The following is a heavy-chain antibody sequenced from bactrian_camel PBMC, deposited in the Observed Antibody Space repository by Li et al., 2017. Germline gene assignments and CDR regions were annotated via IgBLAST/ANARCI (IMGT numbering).Heavy chain of an antibody. D-gene: IGHD2*01. J-gene: IGHJ4*01. CDR2: IESEGST. V-gene: IGHV3S55*01. CDR1: GDTIGRYC. Sequence: HVQLVESGGGSVQAGGSLRLSCVASGDTIGRYCMGWFRQIPDKEREGVAGIESEGSTSYADSVKGRFTISQDNTKTKIYLEMTGLQPEDTAMYYCAAGASLLVTDLCYTVFRIFGQGTQVTVS.